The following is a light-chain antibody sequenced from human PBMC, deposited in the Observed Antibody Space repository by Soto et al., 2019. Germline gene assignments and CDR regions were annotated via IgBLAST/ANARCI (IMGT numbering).Light chain of an antibody. CDR2: EVT. V-gene: IGLV2-14*01. Sequence: QSVLTQPASVSGSPGQSITISCTGTSSDVGGYNYVSWYQQHPGKVPKLMIYEVTHRPSGVSNRFSGSKSDNTASLTISGLQAEDEADYYCSSYTSRSTQVFGTGTKVTVL. CDR3: SSYTSRSTQV. CDR1: SSDVGGYNY. J-gene: IGLJ1*01.